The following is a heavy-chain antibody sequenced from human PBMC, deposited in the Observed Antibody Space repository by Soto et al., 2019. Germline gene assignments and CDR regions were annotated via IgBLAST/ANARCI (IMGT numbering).Heavy chain of an antibody. CDR3: AKPTDIAVVIAGRFDC. V-gene: IGHV1-18*01. Sequence: ASVKVSCKASGYTFTSYGISWVRQAPGQGLEWMGWISAYNGNTNYAQKLQGRVTMTTDTSTSTAYMELRSLRSDDTAVYYCAKPTDIAVVIAGRFDCWGQGTLVTVSS. D-gene: IGHD2-15*01. CDR2: ISAYNGNT. J-gene: IGHJ4*02. CDR1: GYTFTSYG.